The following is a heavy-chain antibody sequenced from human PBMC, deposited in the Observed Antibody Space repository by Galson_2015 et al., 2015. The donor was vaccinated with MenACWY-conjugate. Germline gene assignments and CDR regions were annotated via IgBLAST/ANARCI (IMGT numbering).Heavy chain of an antibody. CDR1: GFTFRSYW. CDR2: INTDGSST. J-gene: IGHJ3*02. V-gene: IGHV3-74*01. Sequence: SLRLSCAASGFTFRSYWMHWVRQAPGKGLVCVSRINTDGSSTNYADSVKGRFTISRDNVKNTLHLQMNSLRAEETAVYYCARSYGGIFDTFDIWGQGTMVTVSS. D-gene: IGHD4-23*01. CDR3: ARSYGGIFDTFDI.